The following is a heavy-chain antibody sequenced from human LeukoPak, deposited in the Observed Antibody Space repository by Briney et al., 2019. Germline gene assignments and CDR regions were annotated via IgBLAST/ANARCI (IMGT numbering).Heavy chain of an antibody. D-gene: IGHD1-1*01. CDR1: GFTFSNAW. J-gene: IGHJ3*02. CDR2: IGFSTTYI. CDR3: ARDINSVAFDM. Sequence: PGGSLRLSRAASGFTFSNAWMSWVRQAPGRGLEWVSCIGFSTTYIHYADSVKGRFTVTRDNAKGSVSLQMNSLRAEDTAVYYCARDINSVAFDMWGQGTVVTVSS. V-gene: IGHV3-21*01.